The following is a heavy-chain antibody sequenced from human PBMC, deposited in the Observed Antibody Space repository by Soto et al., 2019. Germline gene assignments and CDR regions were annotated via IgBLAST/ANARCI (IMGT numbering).Heavy chain of an antibody. Sequence: SEALSLTCTVSGGSITGYYWTWIRQPPGQGLEWIGYISDIGSTSYNPSLTSRVTMLVDTSKKQFSLKLSSVTEADSAVYFCARSIPDSRGGGMDVWGQGATVTVSS. V-gene: IGHV4-59*01. J-gene: IGHJ6*02. CDR2: ISDIGST. CDR1: GGSITGYY. CDR3: ARSIPDSRGGGMDV. D-gene: IGHD3-10*01.